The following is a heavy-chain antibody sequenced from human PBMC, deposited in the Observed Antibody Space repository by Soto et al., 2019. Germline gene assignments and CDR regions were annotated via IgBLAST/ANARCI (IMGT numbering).Heavy chain of an antibody. CDR3: ARASYYDFWSPMDV. Sequence: EVQLVESGGGLVQPGGSLRLSCAASGFTVSSNYMSWVRQAPGKGLEWVSVIYSGGSTYYADSVKGRFTISRDNSKNTLYLQMNSLRAEDTAVYYCARASYYDFWSPMDVWGKGTTVTVSS. D-gene: IGHD3-3*01. V-gene: IGHV3-66*01. J-gene: IGHJ6*03. CDR2: IYSGGST. CDR1: GFTVSSNY.